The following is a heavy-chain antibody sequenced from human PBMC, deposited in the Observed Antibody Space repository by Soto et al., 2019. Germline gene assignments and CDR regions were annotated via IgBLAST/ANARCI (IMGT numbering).Heavy chain of an antibody. J-gene: IGHJ3*02. CDR1: GGSVSNYY. Sequence: QVQLQESGPGLVKPSETLSLTCTVSGGSVSNYYWSWIRQPPGKGLEWIGYLYYSGNTKSNPSLKSRVSISRDTSKNQLSLNLSSGTAADTAVYYCARAVGNREPAFDIWGQGTMVTVSS. V-gene: IGHV4-59*08. CDR3: ARAVGNREPAFDI. CDR2: LYYSGNT.